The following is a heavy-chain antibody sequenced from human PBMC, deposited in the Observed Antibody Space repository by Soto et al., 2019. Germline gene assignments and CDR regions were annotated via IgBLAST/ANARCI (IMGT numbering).Heavy chain of an antibody. Sequence: SVKVSCKASGGTFSSYAISWVRQAPGQGLEWMGGIIPIFGTANYAQKFQGRVTITADESTSTAYMELSSLRSEDTAVYYCASAPSTYCGGDCHLDYWGQGTLVTVSS. CDR1: GGTFSSYA. J-gene: IGHJ4*02. V-gene: IGHV1-69*13. CDR3: ASAPSTYCGGDCHLDY. D-gene: IGHD2-21*02. CDR2: IIPIFGTA.